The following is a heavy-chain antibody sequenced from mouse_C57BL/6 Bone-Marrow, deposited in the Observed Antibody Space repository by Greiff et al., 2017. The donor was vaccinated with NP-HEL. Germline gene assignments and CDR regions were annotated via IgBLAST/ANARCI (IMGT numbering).Heavy chain of an antibody. V-gene: IGHV1-61*01. CDR3: ASFSSCHWYFDV. CDR2: IYPSDSET. D-gene: IGHD3-2*02. CDR1: GYTFTSYW. Sequence: QVQLKQPGAELVRPGSSVKLSCKASGYTFTSYWMDWVKQRPGQGLEWIGNIYPSDSETHYNQKFKDKATLNVDKSSSTAYMQLRSLTSEDSAVYYCASFSSCHWYFDVWGTGTTVTVSS. J-gene: IGHJ1*03.